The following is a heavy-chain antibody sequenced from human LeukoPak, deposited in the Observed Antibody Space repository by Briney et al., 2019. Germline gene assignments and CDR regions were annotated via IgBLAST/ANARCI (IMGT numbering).Heavy chain of an antibody. V-gene: IGHV3-13*01. Sequence: GGSLRLSCAASGFTFSSYDMHWVRQATGKGLEWVSAIGTAGDTYYPGSVKGRFTISRENAKNSLYLQMNSLRAGDTAVYYCARATLYCSSTSCPPDYWGQGTLVTVSS. CDR1: GFTFSSYD. D-gene: IGHD2-2*01. CDR2: IGTAGDT. CDR3: ARATLYCSSTSCPPDY. J-gene: IGHJ4*02.